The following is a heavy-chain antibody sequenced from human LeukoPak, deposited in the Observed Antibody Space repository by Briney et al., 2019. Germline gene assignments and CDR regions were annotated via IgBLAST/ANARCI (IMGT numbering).Heavy chain of an antibody. CDR2: IQQDGSEK. V-gene: IGHV3-7*01. CDR1: GFTFSTCW. J-gene: IGHJ4*02. D-gene: IGHD3-22*01. CDR3: AREDSSGSGEHY. Sequence: GGSLRLSCAASGFTFSTCWMSWVRQAQGKGLEWVANIQQDGSEKYYVDSVKGRFTISRDNAKKSLYLQMNSLRAEATAEYYFAREDSSGSGEHYWGQGTLVTVSS.